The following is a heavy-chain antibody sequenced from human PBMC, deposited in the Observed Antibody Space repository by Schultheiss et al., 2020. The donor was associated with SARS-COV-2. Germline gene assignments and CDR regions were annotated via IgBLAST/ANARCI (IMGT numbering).Heavy chain of an antibody. CDR3: ARDPSKYNWNYYFDY. CDR1: GFTFSSYG. D-gene: IGHD1-7*01. CDR2: IWYDGSNK. J-gene: IGHJ4*02. Sequence: GGSLRLSCAASGFTFSSYGMHWVRQAPGKGLEWVAVIWYDGSNKYYADSVKGRFTISRDNSKNTLYLQMNSLRAEDTAVYYCARDPSKYNWNYYFDYWGQGTLVTVSS. V-gene: IGHV3-33*08.